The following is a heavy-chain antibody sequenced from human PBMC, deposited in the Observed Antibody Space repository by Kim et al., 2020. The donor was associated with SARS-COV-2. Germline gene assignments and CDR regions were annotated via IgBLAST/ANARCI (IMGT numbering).Heavy chain of an antibody. CDR2: ISGSGGST. V-gene: IGHV3-23*01. CDR1: GFTFSSYA. CDR3: AKGPRGVAATDGPEYFQH. J-gene: IGHJ1*01. D-gene: IGHD2-15*01. Sequence: GGSLRLSCAASGFTFSSYAMSWVRQAPGKGLEWVSAISGSGGSTYYADSVKGRFTISRDNSKNTLYLQMNSLRAEDTAVYYCAKGPRGVAATDGPEYFQHWGQGTLVTVSS.